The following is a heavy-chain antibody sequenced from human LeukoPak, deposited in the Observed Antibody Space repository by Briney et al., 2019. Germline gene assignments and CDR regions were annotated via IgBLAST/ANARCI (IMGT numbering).Heavy chain of an antibody. V-gene: IGHV4-59*08. CDR2: IYYTGST. CDR3: ARHAPSPHSGNHAY. D-gene: IGHD1-14*01. CDR1: GGSISGYY. J-gene: IGHJ4*02. Sequence: PSETLSLTCTVSGGSISGYYWSWIRQPPGKGLEWIGYIYYTGSTNYNPSLKCRVTISLDTSKNQFSLKLSSVTAADTAIYYCARHAPSPHSGNHAYWGQGTLVAVSS.